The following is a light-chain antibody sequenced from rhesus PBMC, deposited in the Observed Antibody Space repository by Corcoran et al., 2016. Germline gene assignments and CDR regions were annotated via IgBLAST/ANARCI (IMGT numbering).Light chain of an antibody. V-gene: IGKV3-31*02. CDR3: QETSNLALT. CDR2: GAS. Sequence: EIVMTQSPATLSLSPGETATISCRTSQSVSSYLAWYQQKPGQAPRLLICGASSRATGIPDRFRGSGYGKDFTPNISSLEPEDFAVYYCQETSNLALTFGGGTKVEIK. CDR1: QSVSSY. J-gene: IGKJ4*01.